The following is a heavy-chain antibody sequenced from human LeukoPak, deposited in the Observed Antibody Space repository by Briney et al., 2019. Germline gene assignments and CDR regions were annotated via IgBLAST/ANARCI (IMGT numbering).Heavy chain of an antibody. V-gene: IGHV1-18*01. CDR2: INAYNGNT. Sequence: APVRVSCTASLYTFISYGFSWVRQTPRQGREWIGWINAYNGNTNNAQNRQGRVTMTTDTSTSTAYMELRSLRSEDTAVYYCARRQGTTLNFDYWGQGTLVTVSS. CDR1: LYTFISYG. CDR3: ARRQGTTLNFDY. D-gene: IGHD1-1*01. J-gene: IGHJ4*02.